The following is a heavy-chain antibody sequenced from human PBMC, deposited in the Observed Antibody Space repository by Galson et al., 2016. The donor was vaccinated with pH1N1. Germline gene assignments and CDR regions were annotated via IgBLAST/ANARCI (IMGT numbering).Heavy chain of an antibody. V-gene: IGHV4-31*03. CDR2: IYYSGST. Sequence: LSLTCLVSGVSISSGGYYWSWIRQHPGKGLEWIGYIYYSGSTYYNPSLKSRVTISVDTSKNQFSLKLSSVTAADTAVYYCASGVWFGELGAWFDPWGQGTLVTVSS. J-gene: IGHJ5*02. CDR3: ASGVWFGELGAWFDP. D-gene: IGHD3-10*01. CDR1: GVSISSGGYY.